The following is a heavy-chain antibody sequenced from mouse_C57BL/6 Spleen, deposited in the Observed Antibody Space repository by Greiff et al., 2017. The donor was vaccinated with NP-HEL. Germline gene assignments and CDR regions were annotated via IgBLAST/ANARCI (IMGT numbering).Heavy chain of an antibody. V-gene: IGHV1-69*01. CDR1: GYTFTSYW. CDR3: ARPNYYGSSGYAMDY. J-gene: IGHJ4*01. CDR2: IDPSDSYT. Sequence: QVQLQQPGAELVMPGASVKLSCKASGYTFTSYWMHWVKQRPGQGLEWIGEIDPSDSYTNYNQKFKGKSTLTVDKSSSTAYMQLSSLTSEDSAVYYCARPNYYGSSGYAMDYWGQRTSVTVSS. D-gene: IGHD1-1*01.